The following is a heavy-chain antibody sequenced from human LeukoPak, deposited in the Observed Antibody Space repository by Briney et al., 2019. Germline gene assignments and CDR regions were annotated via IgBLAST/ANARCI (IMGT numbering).Heavy chain of an antibody. D-gene: IGHD3-22*01. CDR1: GFTFSSYA. CDR3: ARLSRSGATYFYYGMDV. CDR2: ISYDGSNK. Sequence: GGSLRLSCAASGFTFSSYAMHWVRQAPGKGLEWVAVISYDGSNKYYADSVKGRFTISRDNSKNTLYLQMNSLRAEDTAVYFCARLSRSGATYFYYGMDVWGQGTTVIVTS. V-gene: IGHV3-30-3*01. J-gene: IGHJ6*02.